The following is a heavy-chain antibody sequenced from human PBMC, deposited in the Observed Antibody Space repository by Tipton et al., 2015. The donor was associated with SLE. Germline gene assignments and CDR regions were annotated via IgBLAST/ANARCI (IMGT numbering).Heavy chain of an antibody. CDR3: ARGGKGYYYDSSGQIGPVGYFDY. CDR2: IYYSGST. V-gene: IGHV4-39*07. J-gene: IGHJ4*02. Sequence: TLFLTCTVSGGSISSSSYYWGWIRQPPGKGLEWIGSIYYSGSTNYNPSLKSRVTISVDTSKNQFSLKLSSVTAADTVVYYCARGGKGYYYDSSGQIGPVGYFDYWGQGTLVTVSS. D-gene: IGHD3-22*01. CDR1: GGSISSSSYY.